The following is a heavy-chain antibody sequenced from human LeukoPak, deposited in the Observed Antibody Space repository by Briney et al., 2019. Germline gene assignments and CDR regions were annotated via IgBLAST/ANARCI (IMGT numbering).Heavy chain of an antibody. J-gene: IGHJ3*02. CDR1: GGSISPYY. CDR2: ISYSGST. D-gene: IGHD3-10*01. CDR3: AKEGAESFPDAFDI. Sequence: SETLSLTCTVSGGSISPYYWSWLRQPPGKGLEWSGYISYSGSTKNNPSLKSRVTISVDTSKNQFSLKLTSVTAADTAVYYCAKEGAESFPDAFDIWGQGTMITVSS. V-gene: IGHV4-59*01.